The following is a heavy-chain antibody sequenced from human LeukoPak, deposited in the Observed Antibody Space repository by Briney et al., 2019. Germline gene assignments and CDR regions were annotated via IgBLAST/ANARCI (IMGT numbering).Heavy chain of an antibody. CDR1: GGSFSGYF. CDR2: INHRGSA. Sequence: SETLSLTCAVYGGSFSGYFWSWIRQPPGKGLEWIGEINHRGSANYNPSLKSRVTISVDTSKNQFSLKLSSVTAADTAVYYCTGITVTMYYFDYWGQGALVTVSS. J-gene: IGHJ4*02. CDR3: TGITVTMYYFDY. D-gene: IGHD4-17*01. V-gene: IGHV4-34*01.